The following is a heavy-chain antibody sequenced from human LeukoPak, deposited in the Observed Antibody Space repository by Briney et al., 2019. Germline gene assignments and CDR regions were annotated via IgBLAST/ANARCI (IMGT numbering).Heavy chain of an antibody. V-gene: IGHV3-33*01. CDR1: GFTFSSYG. CDR2: IWYDGSNK. Sequence: GGSLRLSCAASGFTFSSYGMHWVRQAPGTGLEWVAVIWYDGSNKYYADSVKGRFTISRDNSKNTLYLQMNSLRAEDTAVYYCARTHCSGGSCYIDYWGQGTLVTVSS. J-gene: IGHJ4*02. CDR3: ARTHCSGGSCYIDY. D-gene: IGHD2-15*01.